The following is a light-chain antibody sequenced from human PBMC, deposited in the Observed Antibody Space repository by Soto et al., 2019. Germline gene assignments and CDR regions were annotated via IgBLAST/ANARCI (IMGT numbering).Light chain of an antibody. V-gene: IGKV3-11*01. CDR3: QQRGNWPPT. CDR1: QSIGSF. CDR2: DAS. J-gene: IGKJ3*01. Sequence: EIVLTQSPATLSLSPGERATLSCRASQSIGSFLAWYQQKPGQPPRLLIYDASNRDTGIPGRFSGSGSGTDFTLTISSLEPEDFAFYYCQQRGNWPPTFGPGTKVNIK.